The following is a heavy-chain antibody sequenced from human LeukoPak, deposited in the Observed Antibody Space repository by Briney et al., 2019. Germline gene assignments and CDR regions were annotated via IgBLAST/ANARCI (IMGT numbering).Heavy chain of an antibody. CDR3: ARGGGWYGYYFDY. V-gene: IGHV4-61*02. CDR1: GGSISSGFYY. Sequence: SETLSLTCTVSGGSISSGFYYWSWIRQPAGKGLEWIGRIYTSGSTNYNPSLKSRVSTSVDTSKNQFSLKLSSVTAADTAVYYCARGGGWYGYYFDYWGQGTLVTVSS. CDR2: IYTSGST. D-gene: IGHD6-19*01. J-gene: IGHJ4*02.